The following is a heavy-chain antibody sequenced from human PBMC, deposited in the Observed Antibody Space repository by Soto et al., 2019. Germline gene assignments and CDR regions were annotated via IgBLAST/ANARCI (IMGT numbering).Heavy chain of an antibody. Sequence: ETLSLTCAVYGGSFSGYQWTWIRQTPGKGLEWIGEINDSGNINYNPSLKSRVTILVDTAKKQISLKLSSVTAADTAVYYCARGLILWFGELSRRGGYYYYMDVWGKGTSVTVSS. J-gene: IGHJ6*03. CDR1: GGSFSGYQ. CDR2: INDSGNI. D-gene: IGHD3-10*01. CDR3: ARGLILWFGELSRRGGYYYYMDV. V-gene: IGHV4-34*01.